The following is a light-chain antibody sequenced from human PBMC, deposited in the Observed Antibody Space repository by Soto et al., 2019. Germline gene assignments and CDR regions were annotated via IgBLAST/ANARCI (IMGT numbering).Light chain of an antibody. Sequence: EIRLTQSPGTLSLNTGERATLSCRASQSVSSSYLAWYQQKPGQAPRLLIYGASSRATGIPDRFSGSGSGTDFTLTISRLEPEDFAVYYCQQYGSSQWTFGQGSNVDI. J-gene: IGKJ1*01. CDR2: GAS. V-gene: IGKV3-20*01. CDR3: QQYGSSQWT. CDR1: QSVSSSY.